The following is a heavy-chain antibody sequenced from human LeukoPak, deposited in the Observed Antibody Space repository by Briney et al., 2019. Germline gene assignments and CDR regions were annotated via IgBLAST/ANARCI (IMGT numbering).Heavy chain of an antibody. D-gene: IGHD2-2*01. CDR3: ARGGYCSSTSCYHWFDP. CDR2: MNPNSGNT. CDR1: GYTFTGYD. V-gene: IGHV1-8*01. J-gene: IGHJ5*02. Sequence: GASVEVSCKASGYTFTGYDINWVRQATGQGLEWMGWMNPNSGNTGYAQKFQGRVTMTRNTSISTAYMELSSLRSEDTAVYYCARGGYCSSTSCYHWFDPWGQGTLVTVSS.